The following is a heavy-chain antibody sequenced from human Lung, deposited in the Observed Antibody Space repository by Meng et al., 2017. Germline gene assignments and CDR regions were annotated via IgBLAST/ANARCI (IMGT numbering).Heavy chain of an antibody. V-gene: IGHV4-31*03. D-gene: IGHD3-10*01. J-gene: IGHJ4*02. CDR1: GGSISNGVYY. CDR3: AREADGSGRLDY. CDR2: IHYTGRT. Sequence: QVQLQESGPGLVEPSQTLSLTCTVSGGSISNGVYYWSWIRQHPGKGLEWIGHIHYTGRTYYNPSLESRITISVDTSKSQFSLRLSSMTAADTAVYYCAREADGSGRLDYWGQGTLVTVSS.